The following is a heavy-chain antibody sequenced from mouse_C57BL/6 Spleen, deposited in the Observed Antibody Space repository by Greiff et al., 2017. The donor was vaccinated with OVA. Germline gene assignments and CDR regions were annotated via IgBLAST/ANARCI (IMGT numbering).Heavy chain of an antibody. V-gene: IGHV1-59*01. CDR1: GYTFTSYW. CDR2: IDPSDSYT. Sequence: QVQLQQPGAELVRPGTSVKLSCKASGYTFTSYWMHWVKQRPGQGLEWIGVIDPSDSYTNYNQKFKGKATLTVDTSSSTAYMQLSSLTSEDSAVYYGASRATVVASYYVDYWGQGTTLTVSS. J-gene: IGHJ2*01. CDR3: ASRATVVASYYVDY. D-gene: IGHD1-1*01.